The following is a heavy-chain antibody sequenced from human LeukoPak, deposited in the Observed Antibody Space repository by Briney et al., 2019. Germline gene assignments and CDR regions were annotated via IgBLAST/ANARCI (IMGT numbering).Heavy chain of an antibody. CDR3: AAYYYDSSGYL. CDR1: GFTFSDYY. J-gene: IGHJ4*02. V-gene: IGHV4-38-2*01. CDR2: IYNSGST. Sequence: GSLRLSCAASGFTFSDYYMSWIRQPPGKGLEWIGSIYNSGSTYYNPALKSRVTISVDTSKHQFSLKLSSVTAADTAVYYCAAYYYDSSGYLWGQGTLVTVSS. D-gene: IGHD3-22*01.